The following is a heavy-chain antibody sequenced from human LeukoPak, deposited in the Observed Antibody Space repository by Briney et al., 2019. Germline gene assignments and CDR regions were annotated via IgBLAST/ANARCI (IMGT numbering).Heavy chain of an antibody. J-gene: IGHJ4*02. CDR2: IKQDGSEK. CDR3: ARDHGGGSYYNY. V-gene: IGHV3-7*01. CDR1: GFTFSSYW. Sequence: GGSLRLSCAASGFTFSSYWMSWVRQAPGKGLEWVANIKQDGSEKYYVDSVKGRFTISRDNAKNTLYLQMSSLRAEDTAVYYCARDHGGGSYYNYWGQGTLVTVSS. D-gene: IGHD1-26*01.